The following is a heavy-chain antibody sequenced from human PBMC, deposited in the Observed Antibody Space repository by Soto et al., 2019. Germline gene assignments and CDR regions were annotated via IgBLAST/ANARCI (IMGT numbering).Heavy chain of an antibody. V-gene: IGHV3-48*02. J-gene: IGHJ6*02. CDR2: ISSSSSTI. CDR3: ARDRSYDSSGPDYYYYYGMDV. CDR1: GFTFSSYS. D-gene: IGHD3-22*01. Sequence: PGGSLRLSCAASGFTFSSYSMNWVRQAPGKGLEWVSYISSSSSTIYYADSVKGRFTISRDNAKNSLYLQMNSLRDEDTAVYYCARDRSYDSSGPDYYYYYGMDVWGQGTTVTVSS.